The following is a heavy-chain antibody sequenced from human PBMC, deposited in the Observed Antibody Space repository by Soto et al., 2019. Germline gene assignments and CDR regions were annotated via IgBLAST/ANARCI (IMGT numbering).Heavy chain of an antibody. V-gene: IGHV1-18*01. Sequence: ASVKVSCKASGYTFTNYVISWVRQAPGQGLEWMGWNSAYNGNTNYAQKLQGRVTMTTDTSTSTAYMELRSLRSDDTAVYYCAREGPAPYYYYGMDGWGQGSTVTVSS. J-gene: IGHJ6*02. CDR1: GYTFTNYV. CDR2: NSAYNGNT. CDR3: AREGPAPYYYYGMDG.